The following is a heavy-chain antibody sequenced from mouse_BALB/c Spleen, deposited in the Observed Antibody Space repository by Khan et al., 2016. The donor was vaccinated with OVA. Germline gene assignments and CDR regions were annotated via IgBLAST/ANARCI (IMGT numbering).Heavy chain of an antibody. D-gene: IGHD1-2*01. CDR2: IDPEFGNT. V-gene: IGHV14-3*02. CDR3: TRTEIHYYGAYAMDY. Sequence: VQLKQSGAELVKPGASVKLSCTASGFNIKDTYIHWVKQRPEQGLEWIGRIDPEFGNTKYDPKFQDKATIIADTSSTTVYLHLSSLTSEDTAVYCCTRTEIHYYGAYAMDYWGQGISVTVSS. J-gene: IGHJ4*01. CDR1: GFNIKDTY.